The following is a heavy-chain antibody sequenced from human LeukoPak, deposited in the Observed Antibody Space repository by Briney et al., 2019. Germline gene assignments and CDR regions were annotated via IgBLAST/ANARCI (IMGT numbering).Heavy chain of an antibody. CDR3: ARGGRYYYDSSGYYYASGGVGFDY. CDR1: GGSFSGYY. Sequence: PSETLSLTCAVYGGSFSGYYWSWIRQPPGKGLEWIAEINHSGSTNYNPSLKSRVTISVDTSKNQFSLKLSSVTAADTAVYYCARGGRYYYDSSGYYYASGGVGFDYWGQGTLVTVSS. V-gene: IGHV4-34*01. CDR2: INHSGST. D-gene: IGHD3-22*01. J-gene: IGHJ4*02.